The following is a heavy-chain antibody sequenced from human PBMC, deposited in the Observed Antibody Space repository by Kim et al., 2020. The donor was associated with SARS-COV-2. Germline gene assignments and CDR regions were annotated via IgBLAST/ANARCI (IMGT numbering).Heavy chain of an antibody. V-gene: IGHV1-46*01. Sequence: AQKVQGRVTRSRDTSTSTVYMELSSLGSEDTAVYYCARSHSSGWYHYFDYWGQGTLVTVSS. J-gene: IGHJ4*02. D-gene: IGHD6-19*01. CDR3: ARSHSSGWYHYFDY.